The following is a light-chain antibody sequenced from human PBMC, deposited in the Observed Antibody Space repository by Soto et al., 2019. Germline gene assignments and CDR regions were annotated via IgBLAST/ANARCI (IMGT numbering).Light chain of an antibody. CDR3: LQYNGYYRT. CDR1: QTISCW. CDR2: DAS. Sequence: DIQMTQSPSTLSASVGDTVTITCRASQTISCWLAWYQQRPGKAPNLLIFDASTLESGVPSRFSGSGSGTNFTLSISSLQSADFATYYCLQYNGYYRTFGQGTKVAIK. J-gene: IGKJ1*01. V-gene: IGKV1-5*01.